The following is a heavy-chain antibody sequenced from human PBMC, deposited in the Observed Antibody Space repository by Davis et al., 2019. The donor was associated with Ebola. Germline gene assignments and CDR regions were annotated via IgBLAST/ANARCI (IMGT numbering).Heavy chain of an antibody. D-gene: IGHD2-15*01. CDR2: IRSKAYGGTT. Sequence: GESLKISCTASGFTFGDYAMSWVRQAPGKGLEWVGFIRSKAYGGTTEYAASVKGRFTISRDDSKSIAYLQMNSLKTEDTAVYYCAIPDCSGANCYSVYIKNWGQGTLVTVSS. CDR1: GFTFGDYA. V-gene: IGHV3-49*04. CDR3: AIPDCSGANCYSVYIKN. J-gene: IGHJ4*02.